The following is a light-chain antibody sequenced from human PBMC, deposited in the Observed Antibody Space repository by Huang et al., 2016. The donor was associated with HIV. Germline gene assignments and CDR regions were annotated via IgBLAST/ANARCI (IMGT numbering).Light chain of an antibody. V-gene: IGKV1-39*01. CDR1: QNIRTY. CDR3: QQSYSDPYT. J-gene: IGKJ2*01. CDR2: AAS. Sequence: DIQMSQSPSSLSASVGDRVTITCRASQNIRTYLNWYQQKPGKAPNLLIYAASSLQIGVPSRFSGSVSGTDFTLTISSLQPEDFATYYCQQSYSDPYTFGQGTKLEIK.